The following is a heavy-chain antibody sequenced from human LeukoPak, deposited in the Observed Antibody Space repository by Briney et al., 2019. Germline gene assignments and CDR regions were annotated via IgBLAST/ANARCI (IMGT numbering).Heavy chain of an antibody. J-gene: IGHJ3*02. CDR2: ISYDGSNK. Sequence: PGGSLRLSCAASGFTFSSYAMHWVRQAPGKGLEWVAVISYDGSNKYYADSVKGRFTISRDNSKNTLYLQMNSLRAEDTAVYYCARAFGYNLFWLDAFDIWGQGTMVTVSS. CDR1: GFTFSSYA. CDR3: ARAFGYNLFWLDAFDI. D-gene: IGHD5-24*01. V-gene: IGHV3-30*04.